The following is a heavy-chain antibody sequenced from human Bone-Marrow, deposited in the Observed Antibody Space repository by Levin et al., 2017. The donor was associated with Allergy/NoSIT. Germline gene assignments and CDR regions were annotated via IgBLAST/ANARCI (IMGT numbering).Heavy chain of an antibody. CDR3: AASSEGWFES. D-gene: IGHD6-6*01. CDR2: INPVTGVT. V-gene: IGHV1-2*06. CDR1: GYSFSDYY. Sequence: ASVKVSCKTSGYSFSDYYIHWVRQAPGQGLEWIGRINPVTGVTKFAEKFQDGITLTRDTSITTAYMELTRLTSEAAAVYYCAASSEGWFESWGQGTRIIVSS. J-gene: IGHJ5*01.